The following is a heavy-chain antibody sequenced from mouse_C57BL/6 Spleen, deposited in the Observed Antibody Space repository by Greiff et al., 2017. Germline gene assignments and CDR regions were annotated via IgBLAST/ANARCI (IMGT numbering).Heavy chain of an antibody. CDR3: TRKGRGNACFAY. J-gene: IGHJ3*01. V-gene: IGHV1-15*01. Sequence: VQLQQSGAELVRPGASVTLSCKASGYTFTDYEMHWVKQTPVHGLEWIGAIDPETGGTAYNQKFKGKAILTADKSSSTAYMELRSLTSEDSAVYYCTRKGRGNACFAYWGQGTLVTVSA. CDR2: IDPETGGT. CDR1: GYTFTDYE.